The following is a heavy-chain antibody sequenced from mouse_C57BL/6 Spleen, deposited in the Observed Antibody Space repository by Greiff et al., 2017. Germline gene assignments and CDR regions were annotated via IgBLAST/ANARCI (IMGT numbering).Heavy chain of an antibody. J-gene: IGHJ2*01. V-gene: IGHV1-61*01. D-gene: IGHD1-1*01. CDR2: IYPSDSET. CDR1: GYTFTSYW. Sequence: QVQLQQPGAELVRPGSSVKLSCKASGYTFTSYWMDWVKQRPGQGLEWIGNIYPSDSETHYNQKFKDKATLTVDKSSSTAYMQLSSLTSEDSAVYYCARRGGTTVVAPFDYWGQGTTLTVSS. CDR3: ARRGGTTVVAPFDY.